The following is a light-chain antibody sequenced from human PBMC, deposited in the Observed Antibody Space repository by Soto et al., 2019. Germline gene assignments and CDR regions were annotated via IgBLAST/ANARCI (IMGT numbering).Light chain of an antibody. J-gene: IGKJ5*01. V-gene: IGKV2D-29*01. Sequence: DIVMTQTPLSLSVTPGQPASISCKSSQSLLHTDEKTYVYWYLQKPGQPPQLLIYEVSNRFSELPDMFSGSGSGTEFTLIISRVEAEDVGVYYCIQSLQLPLTCGQGTRLEIK. CDR1: QSLLHTDEKTY. CDR2: EVS. CDR3: IQSLQLPLT.